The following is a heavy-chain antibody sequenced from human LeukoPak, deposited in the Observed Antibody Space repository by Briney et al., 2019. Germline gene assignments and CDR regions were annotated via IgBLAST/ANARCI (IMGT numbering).Heavy chain of an antibody. V-gene: IGHV3-23*01. CDR1: GFTFSSYA. CDR2: ISGSGGST. J-gene: IGHJ4*02. Sequence: GGSLRLPCAASGFTFSSYAMSWVRQAPGKGLEWVSAISGSGGSTYYADSVKGRFTISRDNSKNTLYLQMNSLRAEDTAVYYCALSSSPCCFDYWGQGTLVTVSS. D-gene: IGHD6-6*01. CDR3: ALSSSPCCFDY.